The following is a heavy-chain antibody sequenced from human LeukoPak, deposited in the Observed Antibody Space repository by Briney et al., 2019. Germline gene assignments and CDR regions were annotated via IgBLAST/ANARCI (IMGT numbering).Heavy chain of an antibody. Sequence: GGSLRLSCAPSGFTFSSYGMHWVRQAPGQGLEWVAYIQYDGSNEQYGDSVKGRFSISRDSSKNILYLQMNSLRAEDTAVYYCTTHRYLGGNAPWADYWGQGTLVTVSS. D-gene: IGHD4-23*01. CDR2: IQYDGSNE. CDR3: TTHRYLGGNAPWADY. J-gene: IGHJ4*02. CDR1: GFTFSSYG. V-gene: IGHV3-30*02.